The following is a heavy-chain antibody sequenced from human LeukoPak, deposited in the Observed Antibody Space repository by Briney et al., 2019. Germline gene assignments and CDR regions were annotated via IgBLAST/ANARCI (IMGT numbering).Heavy chain of an antibody. Sequence: SETLSLTRTVSGGSISSGSYYWSWIRQPAGKGLEWIGRIYTSGSTNYNPSLKSRVTISVDTSKNQFSLKLSSVTAADTAVYYCARDMSSGWFDPWGQGTLVTVSS. CDR3: ARDMSSGWFDP. J-gene: IGHJ5*02. CDR2: IYTSGST. CDR1: GGSISSGSYY. V-gene: IGHV4-61*02. D-gene: IGHD6-25*01.